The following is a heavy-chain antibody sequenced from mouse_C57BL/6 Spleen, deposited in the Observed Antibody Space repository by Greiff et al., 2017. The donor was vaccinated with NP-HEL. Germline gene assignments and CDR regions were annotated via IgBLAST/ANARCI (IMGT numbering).Heavy chain of an antibody. CDR1: GYTFTSYW. J-gene: IGHJ4*01. CDR3: TGGVYYGNSYAMDY. Sequence: EVQLQESGTVLARPGASVKMSCKTSGYTFTSYWMHWVKQRPGQGLEWIGAIYPGNSDTSYNQKFKGKAKLTAVTSASTAYMELSSLTNEDSAVYYCTGGVYYGNSYAMDYWGQGTSVTVSS. D-gene: IGHD2-1*01. V-gene: IGHV1-5*01. CDR2: IYPGNSDT.